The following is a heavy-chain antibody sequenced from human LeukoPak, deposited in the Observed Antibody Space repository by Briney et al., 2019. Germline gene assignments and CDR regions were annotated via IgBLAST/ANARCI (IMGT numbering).Heavy chain of an antibody. J-gene: IGHJ4*02. Sequence: PSETLSLTCAVSGGSISSSNWWSWVRQPPGKGLEWIGEIYHSGSTYYNPSLKSRVTISVDRSKNQFSLKLSSVTAADTAVYYCARVPDSSGYLRESYYFDYWGQGTLVTVSS. CDR1: GGSISSSNW. CDR3: ARVPDSSGYLRESYYFDY. D-gene: IGHD3-22*01. CDR2: IYHSGST. V-gene: IGHV4-4*02.